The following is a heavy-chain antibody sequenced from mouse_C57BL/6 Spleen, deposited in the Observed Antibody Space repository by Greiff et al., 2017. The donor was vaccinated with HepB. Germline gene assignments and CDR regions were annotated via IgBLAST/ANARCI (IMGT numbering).Heavy chain of an antibody. D-gene: IGHD1-1*01. V-gene: IGHV1-80*01. Sequence: VQGVESGAELVKPGASVKISCKASGYAFSSYWMNWVKQRPGKGLEWIGQIYPGDGDTNYNGKFKGKATLTADKSSSTAYMQLSSLTSEDSAVYFCARRRVYYGSSYWYFDVWGTGTTVTVSS. CDR1: GYAFSSYW. CDR3: ARRRVYYGSSYWYFDV. CDR2: IYPGDGDT. J-gene: IGHJ1*03.